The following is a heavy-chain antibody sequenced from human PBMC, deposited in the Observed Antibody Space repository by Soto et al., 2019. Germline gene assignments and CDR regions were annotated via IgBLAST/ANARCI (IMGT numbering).Heavy chain of an antibody. CDR2: IYHTGRT. V-gene: IGHV4-4*02. CDR3: AKYSPMPASMFDS. CDR1: GDSISSNNW. J-gene: IGHJ4*02. Sequence: QVQLQESGPGLVKPSETLSLTCAVSGDSISSNNWWSWVRLPPGKGLDWSGEIYHTGRTNYNPSLKSRVTISIDKSKNQFSLKLTSVTAEDTALYDCAKYSPMPASMFDSWGQGTQVTVSS. D-gene: IGHD2-2*01.